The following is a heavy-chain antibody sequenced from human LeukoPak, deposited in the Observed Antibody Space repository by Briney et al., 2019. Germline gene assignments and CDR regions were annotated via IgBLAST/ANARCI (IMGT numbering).Heavy chain of an antibody. D-gene: IGHD1-26*01. Sequence: ASVKVSCKASGGTFSSYAISWVRQAPGQGLEWMGGIIPIFGAANYAQKFQGRVTITADESTSTAYMELSSLRSEDTAVYYCARSLRRGATDYYYMDVWGKGTTVTVSS. CDR1: GGTFSSYA. CDR3: ARSLRRGATDYYYMDV. CDR2: IIPIFGAA. V-gene: IGHV1-69*13. J-gene: IGHJ6*03.